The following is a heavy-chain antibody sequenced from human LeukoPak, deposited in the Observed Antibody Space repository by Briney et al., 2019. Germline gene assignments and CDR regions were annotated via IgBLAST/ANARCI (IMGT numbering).Heavy chain of an antibody. Sequence: PGGSLRLSCAASGFTFSSYAMSWVRQAPGKGLEWVSAISASGGRTYYADFVEGRFTISRDNSRNTLYLQMIGLRPEDTAVYYCAKDTPIGKYCTNGVCSPFDYWGQGTLVTVSS. J-gene: IGHJ4*02. D-gene: IGHD2-8*01. CDR2: ISASGGRT. CDR3: AKDTPIGKYCTNGVCSPFDY. V-gene: IGHV3-23*01. CDR1: GFTFSSYA.